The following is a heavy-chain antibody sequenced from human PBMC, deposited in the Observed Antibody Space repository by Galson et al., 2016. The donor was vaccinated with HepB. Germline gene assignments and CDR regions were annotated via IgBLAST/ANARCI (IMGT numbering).Heavy chain of an antibody. V-gene: IGHV1-18*01. D-gene: IGHD6-19*01. CDR1: GYTFINYG. Sequence: SVKVSCKASGYTFINYGFIWVRQAPGQGLEWMGWVSTYNGDTNYAQKFQGRVTMTTDTSTSTAYMELRSLRSDDTAIYYCARLGPGITLAGNDYWGQGTLVTVSS. J-gene: IGHJ4*02. CDR3: ARLGPGITLAGNDY. CDR2: VSTYNGDT.